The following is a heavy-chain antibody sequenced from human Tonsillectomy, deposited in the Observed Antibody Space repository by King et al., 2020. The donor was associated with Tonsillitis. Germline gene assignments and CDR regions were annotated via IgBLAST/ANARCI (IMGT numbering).Heavy chain of an antibody. Sequence: QLQLVQSGAEVKKPGSSLKVSFEASGGSLCTYGISWVRQAPGQGRDWMGSIIPILEIATYAEKVHGRGTITAEKSTTTAYMELSSLCSEDTAVYYCPRDKRDSSGWYSNSWGQGTLVTVSS. CDR3: PRDKRDSSGWYSNS. CDR1: GGSLCTYG. J-gene: IGHJ4*02. CDR2: IIPILEIA. V-gene: IGHV1-69*09. D-gene: IGHD6-19*01.